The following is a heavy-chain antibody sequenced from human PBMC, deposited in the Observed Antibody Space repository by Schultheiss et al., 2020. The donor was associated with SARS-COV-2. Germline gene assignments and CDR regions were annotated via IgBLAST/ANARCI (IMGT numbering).Heavy chain of an antibody. CDR2: IYYSGST. J-gene: IGHJ4*02. CDR1: GGSFSGYY. V-gene: IGHV4-59*01. D-gene: IGHD5-24*01. CDR3: ARTEDGYNSGYFDY. Sequence: SETLSLTCAVYGGSFSGYYWSWIRQPPGKGLEWIGYIYYSGSTNYNPSLKSRVTISVDTSKNQFSLKLSSVTAADTAVYYCARTEDGYNSGYFDYWGQGNLVTVSS.